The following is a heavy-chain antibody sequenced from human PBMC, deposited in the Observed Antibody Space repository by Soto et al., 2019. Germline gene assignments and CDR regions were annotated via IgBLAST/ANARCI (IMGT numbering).Heavy chain of an antibody. Sequence: SSETLSLTCTVSGASISQYYWSWIRQPPGKGLEWIGYIYFSGSTNYNPSLKSRVTMSVEMSKNQFSLKLSSVTAADTAAYYCARDTKSDVCSGRSRYRSETFDAWAHGTLVTV. CDR1: GASISQYY. V-gene: IGHV4-59*01. D-gene: IGHD2-15*01. CDR3: ARDTKSDVCSGRSRYRSETFDA. J-gene: IGHJ5*01. CDR2: IYFSGST.